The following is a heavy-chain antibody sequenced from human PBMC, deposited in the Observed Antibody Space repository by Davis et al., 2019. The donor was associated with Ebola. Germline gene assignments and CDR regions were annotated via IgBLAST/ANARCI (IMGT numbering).Heavy chain of an antibody. Sequence: SETLSLTCSVSGDSITNRNWWSWVRQSPGKGLEWIGEIYYGGITNYNPSLKSRVTISMDKSKNQFALNLSLVTAADTAVYYCARDSYNGDYITWFDSWGQGILVTVSS. V-gene: IGHV4-4*02. CDR1: GDSITNRNW. D-gene: IGHD4-17*01. CDR2: IYYGGIT. J-gene: IGHJ5*01. CDR3: ARDSYNGDYITWFDS.